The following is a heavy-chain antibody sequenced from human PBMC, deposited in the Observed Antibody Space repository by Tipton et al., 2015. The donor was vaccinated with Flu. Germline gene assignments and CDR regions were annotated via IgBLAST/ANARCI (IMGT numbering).Heavy chain of an antibody. Sequence: SLRLSCAASGFTFDDYVMHWVRQVPGKGLEWIAGISRDSDTIGYADSVKGRFTISRDNAEKSLYLQMNSLRREDTALYFCARDTYRDNFYFYGLDVWGQGTTVTVSS. V-gene: IGHV3-9*01. CDR3: ARDTYRDNFYFYGLDV. CDR1: GFTFDDYV. CDR2: ISRDSDTI. J-gene: IGHJ6*02. D-gene: IGHD4-11*01.